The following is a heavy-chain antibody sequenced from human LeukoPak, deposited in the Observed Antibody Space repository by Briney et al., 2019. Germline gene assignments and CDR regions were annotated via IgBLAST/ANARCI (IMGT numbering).Heavy chain of an antibody. D-gene: IGHD6-19*01. V-gene: IGHV4-39*07. CDR1: GGSISSSSYY. Sequence: KDSETLSLTCTVSGGSISSSSYYWGWIRQPPGKGLEWIGEINHSGSTNYNPSLKSRVTISIDTSKNQFSLKLSSVTAADTAVYYCATGSGWYPLGYWGQGTLVTVSS. CDR2: INHSGST. CDR3: ATGSGWYPLGY. J-gene: IGHJ4*02.